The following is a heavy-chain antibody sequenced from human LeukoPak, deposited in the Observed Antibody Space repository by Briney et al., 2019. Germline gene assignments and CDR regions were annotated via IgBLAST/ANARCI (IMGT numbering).Heavy chain of an antibody. CDR2: INPNSGGT. D-gene: IGHD4-17*01. J-gene: IGHJ6*03. V-gene: IGHV1-2*02. CDR1: GYTFSDYY. CDR3: ARSYGDHYYYYYYMDV. Sequence: ASVKVSCKASGYTFSDYYIHWVRQAPGQGLEWMGWINPNSGGTNYAQKFQGRVTMTRDTSISTAYMELSRLRSDDTAVYYCARSYGDHYYYYYYMDVWGKGTTVTVSS.